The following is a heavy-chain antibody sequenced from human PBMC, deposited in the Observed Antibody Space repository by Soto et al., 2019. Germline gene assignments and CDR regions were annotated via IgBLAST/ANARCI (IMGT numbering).Heavy chain of an antibody. Sequence: GWSLRLSCAASGFTFTSHAMHWVRHTPGKGLEWVAAISYDEIDKKYASSVKGRFTVSRDNVKNTLSLQMNSLRPEDTAVYYCEKDSGYLLPDKYFYYGLAVWGQGITVTVSS. CDR2: ISYDEIDK. CDR1: GFTFTSHA. V-gene: IGHV3-30*18. J-gene: IGHJ6*02. CDR3: EKDSGYLLPDKYFYYGLAV. D-gene: IGHD5-18*01.